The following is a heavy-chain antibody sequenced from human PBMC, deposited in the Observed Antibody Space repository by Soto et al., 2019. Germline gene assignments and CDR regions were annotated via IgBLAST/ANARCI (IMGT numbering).Heavy chain of an antibody. CDR2: IYYSGST. J-gene: IGHJ4*02. CDR3: ARQVPGPYCSGSYFDY. CDR1: GGSISSYY. Sequence: QVQLQESGPGLVKPSETLSLTCTVSGGSISSYYWSWIRQPPGKGLEWIGYIYYSGSTNYNPSLKSRVTISVDTSKNKFSLKLSAVTAADTAVYYWARQVPGPYCSGSYFDYWGQGALVTVSS. D-gene: IGHD3-10*01. V-gene: IGHV4-59*08.